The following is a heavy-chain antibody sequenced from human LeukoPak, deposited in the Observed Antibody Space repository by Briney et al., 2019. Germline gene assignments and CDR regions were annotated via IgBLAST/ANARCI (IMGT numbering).Heavy chain of an antibody. Sequence: SETLSLTCTVSGGSISSYYWSWIRQPPGKGLEWIGYIYYTGSTSYNPSLKSRVTISVDTSKNQFSLKLTSVTAADSAVYYCARDKLSFGSRYNWFDPWGQGSLVTVSS. J-gene: IGHJ5*02. V-gene: IGHV4-59*01. D-gene: IGHD3-16*01. CDR3: ARDKLSFGSRYNWFDP. CDR2: IYYTGST. CDR1: GGSISSYY.